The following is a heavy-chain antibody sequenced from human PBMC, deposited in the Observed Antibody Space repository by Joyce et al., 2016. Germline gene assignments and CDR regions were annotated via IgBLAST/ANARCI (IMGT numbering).Heavy chain of an antibody. V-gene: IGHV5-10-1*03. J-gene: IGHJ5*02. D-gene: IGHD3-10*02. CDR2: IDPLDSYT. CDR1: GYSFTSHW. Sequence: EVQLVQSGAEVKKPGESLRISCKGSGYSFTSHWSSWVRQMPGKGLEWMGRIDPLDSYTDYSPSFEGHVTISVDKTISAAYLQWSSLRASDTAIYYCARHVTDWFDPWGQGTLVTVSS. CDR3: ARHVTDWFDP.